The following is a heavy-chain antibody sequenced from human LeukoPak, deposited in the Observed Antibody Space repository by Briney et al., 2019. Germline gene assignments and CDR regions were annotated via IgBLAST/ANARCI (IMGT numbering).Heavy chain of an antibody. CDR1: GFTFSDYY. Sequence: PGGSLRLSCAASGFTFSDYYMSWIRQAPGKGLEWVSYISSSSSYTNYADSVKGRFTISRDNAKSSLYLQMNSLRAEDTAVYYCARVSLVRGVITFDYWGQGTLVTVSS. CDR2: ISSSSSYT. CDR3: ARVSLVRGVITFDY. J-gene: IGHJ4*02. V-gene: IGHV3-11*06. D-gene: IGHD3-10*01.